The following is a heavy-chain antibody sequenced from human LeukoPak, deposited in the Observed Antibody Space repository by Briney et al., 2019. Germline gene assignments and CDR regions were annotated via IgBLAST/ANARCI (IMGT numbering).Heavy chain of an antibody. CDR1: GFSFSSYN. J-gene: IGHJ4*02. D-gene: IGHD5-18*01. CDR2: ISATTGKI. V-gene: IGHV3-48*04. Sequence: PGGSLRLSCAASGFSFSSYNMNWVRQAPGKGLEWVSYISATTGKIYYADSVKGRFTISRDNSKNELYLQLNSLRGEDTAVYCCVRAFNGNSYGYGFWGQGTLVTVSS. CDR3: VRAFNGNSYGYGF.